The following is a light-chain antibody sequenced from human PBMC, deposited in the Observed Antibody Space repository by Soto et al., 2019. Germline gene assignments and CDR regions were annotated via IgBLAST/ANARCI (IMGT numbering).Light chain of an antibody. V-gene: IGLV2-14*03. CDR2: DVN. CDR3: RSYTSTNTVV. CDR1: TSDLGGYNF. Sequence: QSVLTQPASVSGSPGQSITISCTGTTSDLGGYNFVSWYQQHPGKAPKLMFYDVNNRPSGVSDRFSGSKSGNTASLTISGLQAEDEAVYYCRSYTSTNTVVFGGGTKLTVL. J-gene: IGLJ2*01.